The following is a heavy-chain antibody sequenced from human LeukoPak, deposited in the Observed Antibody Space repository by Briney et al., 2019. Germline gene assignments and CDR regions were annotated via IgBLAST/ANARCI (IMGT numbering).Heavy chain of an antibody. V-gene: IGHV1-24*01. J-gene: IGHJ4*02. CDR1: GHTLTPLS. Sequence: AAVRVSCKVSGHTLTPLSIHWVRQAPGKGLEWMGDFHPENGAPNFAQNFQGRISMTEDTSIDTAYLDLTSLTSDDTAVYFCAAVRTGPQEFYDDTATRNPFDYWGQGTLVIVSS. CDR3: AAVRTGPQEFYDDTATRNPFDY. D-gene: IGHD5-18*01. CDR2: FHPENGAP.